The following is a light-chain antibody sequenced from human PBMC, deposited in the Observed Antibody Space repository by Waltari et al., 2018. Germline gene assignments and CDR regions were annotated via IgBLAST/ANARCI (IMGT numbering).Light chain of an antibody. Sequence: QSALTQPASVSGSPGQSITISCTGTSSDVGNYNYVSWFQQHPGKAPQLIIHDVNNRPSWVSSRFSSSKSANTAYLTISVLQAEYEADYYCSSYTSITTVVFGVGTKLTVL. CDR2: DVN. CDR1: SSDVGNYNY. J-gene: IGLJ2*01. CDR3: SSYTSITTVV. V-gene: IGLV2-14*03.